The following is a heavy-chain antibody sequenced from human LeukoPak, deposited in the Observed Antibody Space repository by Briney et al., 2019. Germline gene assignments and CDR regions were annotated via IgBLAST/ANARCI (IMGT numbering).Heavy chain of an antibody. D-gene: IGHD3-3*01. CDR2: IIPIFGTP. CDR1: GRTFSSYG. J-gene: IGHJ6*02. V-gene: IGHV1-69*13. CDR3: ARDRDPRILYYDLWSGYRLGPDYGMDV. Sequence: SVKVSCKASGRTFSSYGISWVRQAPGQGLEWMGGIIPIFGTPNYAQKFQGRVTITADESTSTAYMELSSLRSEDTAVYYCARDRDPRILYYDLWSGYRLGPDYGMDVWGQGTTVTVSS.